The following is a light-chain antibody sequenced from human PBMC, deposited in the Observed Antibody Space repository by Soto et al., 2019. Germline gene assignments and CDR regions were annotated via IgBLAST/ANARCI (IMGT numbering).Light chain of an antibody. CDR1: QSVGSSY. CDR3: QQYGSSPHT. CDR2: GAS. V-gene: IGKV3-20*01. J-gene: IGKJ4*01. Sequence: DIAFTRSPGTLSWCPRETATLSCRASQSVGSSYLAWYQQKPGQAPRLLIYGASSRATGIPDRFSGSGSGTDFTLTISRLEPEDFAVYYCQQYGSSPHTFGGGTKVDIK.